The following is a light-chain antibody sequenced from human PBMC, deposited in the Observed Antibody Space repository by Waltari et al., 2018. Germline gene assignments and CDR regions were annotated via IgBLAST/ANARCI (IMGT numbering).Light chain of an antibody. J-gene: IGLJ1*01. CDR3: CSYAGRGTYV. Sequence: QSALPHPASLSGTPGQSITISRTGTTSDVGSYDLVSWYQQHPGKAPKRLICEVFKRPPDISRRFSGSKSGSTASLTISGLQPEDEADYYCCSYAGRGTYVFGSGTKVTV. CDR1: TSDVGSYDL. V-gene: IGLV2-23*02. CDR2: EVF.